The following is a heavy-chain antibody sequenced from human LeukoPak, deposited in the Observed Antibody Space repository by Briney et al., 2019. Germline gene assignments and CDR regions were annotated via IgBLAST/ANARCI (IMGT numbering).Heavy chain of an antibody. V-gene: IGHV3-21*01. Sequence: GGSLRLSCAASGFTFTNYWMNWVRQAPGKGLEWVSSISSSSSYIYYADSVKGRFTISRDNAKNSLYLQMNSLRAEDTAVYYCARDRVAVAATDGSDAFDIWGQGTMVTVSS. J-gene: IGHJ3*02. CDR3: ARDRVAVAATDGSDAFDI. CDR2: ISSSSSYI. CDR1: GFTFTNYW. D-gene: IGHD6-19*01.